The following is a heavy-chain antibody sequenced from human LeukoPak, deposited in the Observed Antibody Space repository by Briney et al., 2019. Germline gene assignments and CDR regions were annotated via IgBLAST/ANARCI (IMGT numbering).Heavy chain of an antibody. CDR1: GFTFSSYW. Sequence: GGSLRLSCAASGFTFSSYWMSWVRQAPGKGLEWVANINQDGSEKYYVDSVKGRFTISRDNAKNSLYLQMNSLRAEDTAVYYCARARDFWSGYYTGGGYYMDVWGKGTTVTVSS. D-gene: IGHD3-3*01. CDR3: ARARDFWSGYYTGGGYYMDV. J-gene: IGHJ6*03. CDR2: INQDGSEK. V-gene: IGHV3-7*01.